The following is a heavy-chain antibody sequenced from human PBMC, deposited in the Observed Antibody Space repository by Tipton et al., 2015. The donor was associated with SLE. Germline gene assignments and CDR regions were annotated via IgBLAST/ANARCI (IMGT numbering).Heavy chain of an antibody. CDR1: GFTFGDYA. J-gene: IGHJ2*01. CDR2: IRSKAYGGTT. V-gene: IGHV3-49*04. D-gene: IGHD3-9*01. CDR3: TRDVFSTDWYCDL. Sequence: SLRLSCTASGFTFGDYAMSWVRQAPGKGLEWVGFIRSKAYGGTTEYAASVKGRFTISRDDSKSIAYLQMNSLKTEDTAVYYCTRDVFSTDWYCDLWGRGTLVTVSS.